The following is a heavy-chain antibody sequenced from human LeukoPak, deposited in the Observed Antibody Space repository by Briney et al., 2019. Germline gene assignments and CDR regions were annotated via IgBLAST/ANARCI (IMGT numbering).Heavy chain of an antibody. Sequence: PSETLSLTCAVYGESFSGYYWNWIRQPPGKGLEWIGEINHSGSTNYNPSLKSRVTISVDTSKNQFSLKLSSVTAADTAVYYCAFRLVHGAFDIWGQGTMVTVSS. J-gene: IGHJ3*02. CDR1: GESFSGYY. D-gene: IGHD6-19*01. V-gene: IGHV4-34*01. CDR3: AFRLVHGAFDI. CDR2: INHSGST.